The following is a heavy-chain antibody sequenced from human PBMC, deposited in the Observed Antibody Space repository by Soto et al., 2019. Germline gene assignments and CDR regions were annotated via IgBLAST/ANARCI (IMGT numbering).Heavy chain of an antibody. V-gene: IGHV3-7*01. CDR1: GFTFSSYW. CDR2: IKQDGSEK. D-gene: IGHD1-1*01. CDR3: ASLLGSGTTFDY. J-gene: IGHJ4*02. Sequence: PGGSLRLSCAASGFTFSSYWMSWVRQAPGKGLEWVANIKQDGSEKYYVDSVKGRFTVSRDNAETSLYLQMNSLRVEDTAMYYCASLLGSGTTFDYWGQGALVTVSS.